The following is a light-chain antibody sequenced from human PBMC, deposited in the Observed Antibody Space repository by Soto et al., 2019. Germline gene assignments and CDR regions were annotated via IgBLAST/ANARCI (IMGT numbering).Light chain of an antibody. V-gene: IGLV4-69*01. J-gene: IGLJ2*01. CDR3: QTWGSGIRVV. CDR2: LNSDGSH. Sequence: QPVLIQSPSASASLGASVNLTCTLSDGHNNYAIAWHQQQPERGPRFLMTLNSDGSHKKGDGIPDRFSASSSGAERYLTISSLQSEDEADYYCQTWGSGIRVVFGGGTKLTVL. CDR1: DGHNNYA.